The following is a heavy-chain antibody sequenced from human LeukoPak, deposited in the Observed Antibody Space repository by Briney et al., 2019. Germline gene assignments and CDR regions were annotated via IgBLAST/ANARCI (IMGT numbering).Heavy chain of an antibody. CDR3: ARNPPGIVGAPTHYCYYMDV. V-gene: IGHV3-30*19. CDR2: IQFDGSNE. Sequence: GGSLRLSCAASGFTFSSYGMHWVRQAPGKGLEWVAYIQFDGSNEQYADSVKGRFSISRDSSKNILYLQMNSLRAEDTAVYYCARNPPGIVGAPTHYCYYMDVWGRGTTVTISS. J-gene: IGHJ6*03. D-gene: IGHD1-26*01. CDR1: GFTFSSYG.